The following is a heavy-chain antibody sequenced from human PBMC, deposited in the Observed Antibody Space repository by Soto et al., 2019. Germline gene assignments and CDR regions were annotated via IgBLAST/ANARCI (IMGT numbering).Heavy chain of an antibody. CDR1: GFTFSSYA. D-gene: IGHD5-12*01. CDR2: ISGSGGST. CDR3: AKDRFRGGYNAPSDY. Sequence: GGSLRLSCAASGFTFSSYAMSWVRQAPGKGLEWVSAISGSGGSTYYADSVKGRFTISRDNSKNTLYLQMNSLRAEDTAVYYCAKDRFRGGYNAPSDYWGQGTLVTVSS. V-gene: IGHV3-23*01. J-gene: IGHJ4*02.